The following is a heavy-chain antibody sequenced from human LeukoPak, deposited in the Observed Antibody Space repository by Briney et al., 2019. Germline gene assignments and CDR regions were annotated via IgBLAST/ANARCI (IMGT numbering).Heavy chain of an antibody. D-gene: IGHD3-10*01. CDR2: ISSDGSNK. V-gene: IGHV3-30*18. CDR3: AKAGTFGLYYFDY. CDR1: GFTFSRYG. Sequence: GGSLRLSCAASGFTFSRYGMHWVRQAPGKGLEWVAVISSDGSNKYHADSVKGRFTISRDNSKNTLYLQMNSLRAEDTAVYYCAKAGTFGLYYFDYWGQGTLVTVSS. J-gene: IGHJ4*02.